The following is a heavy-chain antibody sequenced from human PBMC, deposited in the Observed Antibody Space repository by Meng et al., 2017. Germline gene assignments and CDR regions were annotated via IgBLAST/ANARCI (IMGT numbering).Heavy chain of an antibody. V-gene: IGHV3-74*01. CDR2: INSDWSST. CDR1: GFTYSSYW. D-gene: IGHD3-22*01. CDR3: ARAEYYYDSSDY. J-gene: IGHJ4*02. Sequence: EVHVVEAGGGLVQAGGALRLSCASSGFTYSSYWMHWVRQAPGKGLVWVSRINSDWSSTSYADSVKGRFTISRDNAKNTLYLQMNSLRAEDTAVYYCARAEYYYDSSDYWGQGTLVTVSS.